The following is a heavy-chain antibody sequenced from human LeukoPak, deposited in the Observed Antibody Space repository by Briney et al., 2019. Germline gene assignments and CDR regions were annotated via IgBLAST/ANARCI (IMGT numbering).Heavy chain of an antibody. V-gene: IGHV3-72*01. Sequence: PGGSLRLSCAASGFTFSSYGMHWVRQAPGKGLEWIGRSKNKANAYSTVYAASVKGRFTFSRDDPKNSLYLQMDSLKDEDTAVYYCSRIFYHGSTGYYPDHWGQGTLVTVSS. CDR1: GFTFSSYG. D-gene: IGHD3-9*01. J-gene: IGHJ4*02. CDR2: SKNKANAYST. CDR3: SRIFYHGSTGYYPDH.